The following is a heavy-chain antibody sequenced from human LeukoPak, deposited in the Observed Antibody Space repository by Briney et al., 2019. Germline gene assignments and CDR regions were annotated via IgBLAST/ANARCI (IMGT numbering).Heavy chain of an antibody. CDR3: ATNKDWAEAD. V-gene: IGHV4-59*03. D-gene: IGHD3/OR15-3a*01. J-gene: IGHJ4*02. CDR1: DGSIRTYY. CDR2: IYYRGDI. Sequence: SETLSLTCSVSDGSIRTYYWSWIRQSPGQGLEWIGNIYYRGDINYNPSLKSRVIISIDTSKNQFTLKVTSLTAADTAVYYCATNKDWAEADWGQGTLVIVSS.